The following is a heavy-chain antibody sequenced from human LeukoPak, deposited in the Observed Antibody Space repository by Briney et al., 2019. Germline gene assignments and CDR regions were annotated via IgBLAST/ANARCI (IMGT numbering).Heavy chain of an antibody. CDR1: GFTFSTYW. Sequence: GGSLRLSCAASGFTFSTYWMSWVRQAPGKGLELVATINQDGSEKYYVDSVKGRFTISRDNAKHSLYLQIDSLRAEDTAMFYCAGDKQVGATLLDCWGQGTLVTVSS. D-gene: IGHD1-26*01. CDR2: INQDGSEK. V-gene: IGHV3-7*01. J-gene: IGHJ4*02. CDR3: AGDKQVGATLLDC.